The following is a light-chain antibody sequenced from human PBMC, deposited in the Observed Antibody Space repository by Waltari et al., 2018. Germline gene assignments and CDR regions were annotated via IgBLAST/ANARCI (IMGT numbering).Light chain of an antibody. CDR1: QSVTNY. CDR2: DTS. Sequence: EIVLTQSPAILSLSPGERHSLSCSASQSVTNYLAWYQQKPGQAPRLLIYDTSNRATGIPARFSGSGFGTDFTLTISSLEPEDFAVYYCQQRRDWPLTFGGGTKVEIK. J-gene: IGKJ4*01. V-gene: IGKV3-11*01. CDR3: QQRRDWPLT.